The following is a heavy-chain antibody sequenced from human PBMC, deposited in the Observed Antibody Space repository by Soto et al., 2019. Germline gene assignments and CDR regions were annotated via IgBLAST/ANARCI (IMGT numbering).Heavy chain of an antibody. CDR3: AREGSGYNF. V-gene: IGHV1-69*13. Sequence: SVKVSFRAYGSSFSTFGISWVRQAPGQGLECMGGIVPVFGRPNYAQRFRGRLTITSDESTSTGYMEIISLRSDDTAVYYCAREGSGYNFWGQGTQVTVSS. D-gene: IGHD5-12*01. J-gene: IGHJ4*02. CDR2: IVPVFGRP. CDR1: GSSFSTFG.